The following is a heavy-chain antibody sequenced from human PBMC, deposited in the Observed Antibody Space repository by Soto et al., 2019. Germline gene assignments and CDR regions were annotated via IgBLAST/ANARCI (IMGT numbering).Heavy chain of an antibody. J-gene: IGHJ6*02. CDR1: GFTFSSYA. Sequence: SGGSLRLSCAASGFTFSSYAMHWVRQAPGKGLEWVAVISYDGSNKYYAGSVKGRFTISRDNSKNTLYLQVNSLRAEDTAVYYCARDMKWIQLWLQYYYYYGMDVWGQGTTVTVSS. CDR3: ARDMKWIQLWLQYYYYYGMDV. CDR2: ISYDGSNK. D-gene: IGHD5-18*01. V-gene: IGHV3-30-3*01.